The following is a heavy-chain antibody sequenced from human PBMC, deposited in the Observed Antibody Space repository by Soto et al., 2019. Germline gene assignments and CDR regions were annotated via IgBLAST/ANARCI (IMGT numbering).Heavy chain of an antibody. J-gene: IGHJ4*02. Sequence: SETLSLTCAVSGGSISSGGYPWSWIRQPPGKGLEWIGYIYHSGSTNYNPSLKSRVTISVDTSKNQFSLKLSSVTAADTAVYYCARGSRLYYYDSSGYYKFDYWGQGTLVTVSS. D-gene: IGHD3-22*01. V-gene: IGHV4-30-2*01. CDR3: ARGSRLYYYDSSGYYKFDY. CDR2: IYHSGST. CDR1: GGSISSGGYP.